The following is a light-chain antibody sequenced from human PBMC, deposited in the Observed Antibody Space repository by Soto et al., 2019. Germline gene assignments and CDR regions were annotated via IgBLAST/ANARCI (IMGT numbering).Light chain of an antibody. V-gene: IGLV1-40*01. CDR1: SSNIGAHYD. CDR2: GNS. J-gene: IGLJ3*02. Sequence: QSVLTQPPSVSGAPGQRVTISCTGSSSNIGAHYDVHWYQQLPGTAPKLLIYGNSNRPSGVPDRFSGSKSGTSASLAITGLQAEDDADYYCQSYDSSLSGSVFGGGTKLTVL. CDR3: QSYDSSLSGSV.